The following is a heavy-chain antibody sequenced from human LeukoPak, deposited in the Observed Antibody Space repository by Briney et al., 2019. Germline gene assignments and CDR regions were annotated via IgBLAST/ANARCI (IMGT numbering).Heavy chain of an antibody. V-gene: IGHV3-11*01. D-gene: IGHD3-3*01. CDR2: ISSSGSTI. CDR3: ARDENNDFWSGYYTRFDY. CDR1: GFTFSDYY. J-gene: IGHJ4*02. Sequence: GGSLRLSCAPSGFTFSDYYMSWIRQAPGKGLEWVSYISSSGSTIYYADSVKGRFTLSRDNAKNSLYLQMNSLRAEDTAVYYCARDENNDFWSGYYTRFDYWGQGTLVTVSS.